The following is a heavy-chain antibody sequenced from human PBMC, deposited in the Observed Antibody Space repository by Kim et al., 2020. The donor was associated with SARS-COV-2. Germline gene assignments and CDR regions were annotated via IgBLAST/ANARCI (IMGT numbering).Heavy chain of an antibody. CDR3: ARDYYDSSGYFFDY. CDR1: GFTFSSYW. CDR2: IKQDGSEK. J-gene: IGHJ4*02. V-gene: IGHV3-7*03. D-gene: IGHD3-22*01. Sequence: GGSLRLSCAASGFTFSSYWMSWVRQAPGKGLEWVANIKQDGSEKYYVDSVKGRFTISRDNAKNSLYLQMNSLRAEDTAVYYCARDYYDSSGYFFDYWGQGTLVTVSS.